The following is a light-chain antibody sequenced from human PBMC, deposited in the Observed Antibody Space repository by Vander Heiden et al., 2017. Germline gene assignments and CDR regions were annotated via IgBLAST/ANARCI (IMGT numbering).Light chain of an antibody. V-gene: IGKV3-15*01. CDR1: QSVSSN. CDR2: GAS. J-gene: IGKJ1*01. Sequence: EIVMTQSPATLSVSPGERATLSCRASQSVSSNLAWYQQKPGQAPRLLIYGASTRGTGIPARFSGSGCGTEFTLTISSRQSEDFAVYYCQQNNYWPPWTFGQGTKVEIK. CDR3: QQNNYWPPWT.